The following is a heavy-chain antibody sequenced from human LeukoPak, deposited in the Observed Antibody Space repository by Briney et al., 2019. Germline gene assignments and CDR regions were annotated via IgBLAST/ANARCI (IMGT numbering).Heavy chain of an antibody. CDR3: AKGLENPQTTVVPWAFDI. V-gene: IGHV3-30*02. D-gene: IGHD4-23*01. CDR2: IRYDGSNK. J-gene: IGHJ3*02. Sequence: GGSLRLSCAASGFTFSSYGMHWVRQAPGKGLEWVAFIRYDGSNKYYADSVKGRFTISRDNSKNTLYLQMNSLRAEDTAVYYCAKGLENPQTTVVPWAFDIWGQGTMVTVSS. CDR1: GFTFSSYG.